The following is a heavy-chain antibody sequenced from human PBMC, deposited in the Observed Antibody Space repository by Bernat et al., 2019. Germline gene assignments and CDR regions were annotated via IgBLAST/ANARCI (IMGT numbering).Heavy chain of an antibody. V-gene: IGHV3-15*01. CDR2: IKSKTDGGTA. D-gene: IGHD3-3*01. Sequence: EVQLVESGGGLVKPGGSLRLSCAASGFTFSNTWMNWVRQAPGRGLEFVGRIKSKTDGGTAEYPVPVKDRFTISRDDSKNTLYLQMNSLKTEDTAVYYCNTVDFWSAPPPYWGQGTLVTVSS. CDR1: GFTFSNTW. CDR3: NTVDFWSAPPPY. J-gene: IGHJ4*02.